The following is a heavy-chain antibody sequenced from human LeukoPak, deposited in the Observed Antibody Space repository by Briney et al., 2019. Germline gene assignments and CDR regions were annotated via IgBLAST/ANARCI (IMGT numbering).Heavy chain of an antibody. CDR3: ARDLQYCSGGSCLWYFDY. CDR2: LYYSGST. J-gene: IGHJ4*02. CDR1: GGSISSYY. V-gene: IGHV4-59*01. D-gene: IGHD2-15*01. Sequence: AESLSLTCPLSGGSISSYYWSWIRQPPGEGLEWIGYLYYSGSTNYNLSLKSRVTISVDTSKNQFSLKLSSVTAADTAVYYCARDLQYCSGGSCLWYFDYWGQGTLVTVPS.